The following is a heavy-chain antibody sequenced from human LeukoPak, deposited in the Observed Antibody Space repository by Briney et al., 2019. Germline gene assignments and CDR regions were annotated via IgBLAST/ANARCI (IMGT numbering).Heavy chain of an antibody. CDR1: GFTFSSYA. J-gene: IGHJ4*02. V-gene: IGHV3-33*01. CDR2: IWYDGSNQ. CDR3: ARGLFNYDNSGLNY. D-gene: IGHD3-22*01. Sequence: GSSLRLSCAASGFTFSSYAMYWVRQAPGKGLEWVTNIWYDGSNQNYADSVKGRFTISRDNSKNTLHLQMNSLRAEDTAVYYCARGLFNYDNSGLNYWGQGTRVTV.